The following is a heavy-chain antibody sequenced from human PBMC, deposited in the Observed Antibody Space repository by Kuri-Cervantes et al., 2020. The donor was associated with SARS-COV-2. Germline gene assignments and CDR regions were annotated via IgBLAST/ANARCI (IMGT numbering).Heavy chain of an antibody. Sequence: WVRQPPGKGLQWIGEIFHDGSTKFNPSLSLRGRVTMSLDKSKNHFSLNLTSVTAADTAVYYCARESTYTFDIWGQGTLVTVSS. CDR2: IFHDGST. V-gene: IGHV4-4*02. D-gene: IGHD2-2*02. CDR3: ARESTYTFDI. J-gene: IGHJ3*02.